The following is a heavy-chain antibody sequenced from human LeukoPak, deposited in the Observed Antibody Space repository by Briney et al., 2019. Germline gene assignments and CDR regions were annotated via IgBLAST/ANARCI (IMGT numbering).Heavy chain of an antibody. J-gene: IGHJ3*02. D-gene: IGHD2-15*01. Sequence: SETLSHTCSVSGGSISNYFWGWLRQPAGKGLEWVGRLSASGTTNYNPSLRSRVTIAVDTSNNQLSLRVSSVTAADTAVYYCARGSSGYCSAASCFRPEDAFGIWGQGTVVTVSS. CDR1: GGSISNYF. V-gene: IGHV4-4*07. CDR3: ARGSSGYCSAASCFRPEDAFGI. CDR2: LSASGTT.